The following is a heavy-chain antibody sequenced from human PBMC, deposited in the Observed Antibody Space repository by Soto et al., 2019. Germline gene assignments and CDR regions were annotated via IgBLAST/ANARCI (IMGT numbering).Heavy chain of an antibody. CDR2: IYWDGDK. J-gene: IGHJ3*01. CDR1: GFSLSTSGVG. V-gene: IGHV2-5*02. D-gene: IGHD2-15*01. CDR3: AHRVVGPGPITRAFEF. Sequence: QITLKESGPTLVQPTQTLTLTCTFSGFSLSTSGVGVGWIRQPPGKTLEWLALIYWDGDKRYTPSLKSRLFISKDTSKNQVVLTMTKVDPEDTATYYCAHRVVGPGPITRAFEFWGQGTMVTVSS.